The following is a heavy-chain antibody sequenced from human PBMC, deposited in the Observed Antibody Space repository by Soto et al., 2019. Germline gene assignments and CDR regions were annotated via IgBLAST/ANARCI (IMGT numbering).Heavy chain of an antibody. Sequence: QVQLVQSGADVKKPGSSVKVSCKASGVTFTSYTFTWVRQAPGQGLEWMGRIIPILFVADYAPKFQGRVTITADRSTCTVYLELRSLTSEDTAVYYCASADRYGDRSLFDQWGQGSLVTVSS. CDR3: ASADRYGDRSLFDQ. V-gene: IGHV1-69*02. CDR2: IIPILFVA. J-gene: IGHJ4*02. D-gene: IGHD3-10*01. CDR1: GVTFTSYT.